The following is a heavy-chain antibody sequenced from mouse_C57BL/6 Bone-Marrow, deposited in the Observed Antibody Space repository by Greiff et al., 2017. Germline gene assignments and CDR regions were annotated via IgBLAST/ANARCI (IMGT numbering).Heavy chain of an antibody. CDR2: INPSNGGT. Sequence: VKLQQSGTELVKPGASVKLSCKASGYTFTSYWMHWVKQRPGQGLEWIGNINPSNGGTNYNEKFKSKATLTVDKSSSTAYMQLSSLTSEDSAVYYCARSGITTVVADYWGQGTTLTVSS. V-gene: IGHV1-53*01. CDR1: GYTFTSYW. J-gene: IGHJ2*01. CDR3: ARSGITTVVADY. D-gene: IGHD1-1*01.